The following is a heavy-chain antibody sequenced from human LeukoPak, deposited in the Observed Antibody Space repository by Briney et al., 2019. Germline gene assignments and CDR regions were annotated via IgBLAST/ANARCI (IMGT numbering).Heavy chain of an antibody. CDR1: GYTFTSYY. Sequence: ASVKVSCKASGYTFTSYYMHWVRQAPGQGLEWMGIINPSGGSTSYAQKFQGRVTMTWNTSISTAYMELSSLRSEDTAVYYCAKKAGSGSYYNPFRFDPWGQGTLVTVSS. CDR3: AKKAGSGSYYNPFRFDP. CDR2: INPSGGST. V-gene: IGHV1-46*01. D-gene: IGHD3-10*01. J-gene: IGHJ5*02.